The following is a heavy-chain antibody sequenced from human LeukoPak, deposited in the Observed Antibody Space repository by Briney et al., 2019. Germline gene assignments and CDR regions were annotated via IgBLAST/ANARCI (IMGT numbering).Heavy chain of an antibody. CDR3: ARGELGPRLSL. D-gene: IGHD1-26*01. Sequence: SETLSLTCTVSGGSISSYYWSWIRQPPGKGLEWIGYIYYSGSTNYNPSLKSRVTISVDTSKNQFSLKLSSVTAADTAVYYCARGELGPRLSLWGQGTLVTVSS. V-gene: IGHV4-59*01. CDR2: IYYSGST. J-gene: IGHJ4*02. CDR1: GGSISSYY.